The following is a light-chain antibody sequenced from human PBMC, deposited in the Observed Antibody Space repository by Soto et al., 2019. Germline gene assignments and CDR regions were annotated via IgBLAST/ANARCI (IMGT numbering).Light chain of an antibody. J-gene: IGLJ1*01. Sequence: QSALTQPPSASGSPGQSVTISCTGTSNDVGGYNYVSWYQQHPGKAPKLIIYEVTKRPSGVPDRFSGSKSGNTASLTVSGLQAEDEADYYCSSYVGSNIFVFGTWTKLTVL. V-gene: IGLV2-8*01. CDR1: SNDVGGYNY. CDR3: SSYVGSNIFV. CDR2: EVT.